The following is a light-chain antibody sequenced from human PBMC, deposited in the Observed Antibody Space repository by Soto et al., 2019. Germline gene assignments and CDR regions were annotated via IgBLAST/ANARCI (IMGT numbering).Light chain of an antibody. J-gene: IGKJ1*01. V-gene: IGKV3-11*01. Sequence: EIVLTQSPATLSLSPGERATLSCRASQSVSSYLAWYQQKPGQAPSLLIYDASNMATCIPARFSGSGSGTDFTLTISSLEPEDFAVYYCQRRSNSWTFGQGTKVEI. CDR1: QSVSSY. CDR3: QRRSNSWT. CDR2: DAS.